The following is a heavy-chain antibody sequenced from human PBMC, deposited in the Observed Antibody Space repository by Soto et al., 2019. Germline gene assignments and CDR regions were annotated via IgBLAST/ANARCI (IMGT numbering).Heavy chain of an antibody. D-gene: IGHD1-1*01. CDR2: IYNSGRT. CDR3: ARGNWLNPTPYYFDY. J-gene: IGHJ4*02. V-gene: IGHV4-59*01. CDR1: GGTISHYY. Sequence: SETLSLTCTVSGGTISHYYWSWIRQPPGGGLQWIGYIYNSGRTDYNPSLKSRVTISVDMSKTQFSLDLSSVTAADTAVYYCARGNWLNPTPYYFDYWGQGALVTVSS.